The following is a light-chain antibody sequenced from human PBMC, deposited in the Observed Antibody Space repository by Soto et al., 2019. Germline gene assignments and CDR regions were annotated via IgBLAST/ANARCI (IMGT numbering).Light chain of an antibody. CDR2: GAS. V-gene: IGKV3D-15*01. J-gene: IGKJ1*01. CDR1: QSVSSN. CDR3: QQYGSIRT. Sequence: EIVMTQSPATLSVSPGERATLSCRASQSVSSNLAWYQQKPGQAPRLLIYGASTRASGIPARFSGSGSGTDFTLIISRLEAEDFAVYFCQQYGSIRTFGQGTKVDIK.